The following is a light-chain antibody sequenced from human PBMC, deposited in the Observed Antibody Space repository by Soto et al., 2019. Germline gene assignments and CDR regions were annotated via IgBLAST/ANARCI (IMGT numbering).Light chain of an antibody. CDR1: QSVLYTSNNKNY. CDR2: WAS. V-gene: IGKV4-1*01. J-gene: IGKJ4*01. Sequence: DIVMTQSPDSLAVSLGETATINCKSSQSVLYTSNNKNYLAWYQQKPGQPPKLLIYWASTRESGVPDRFSGSGSGTDFTLTISSLQAEDVAVYYCQQYYSTPVLSFGGGTKVEIK. CDR3: QQYYSTPVLS.